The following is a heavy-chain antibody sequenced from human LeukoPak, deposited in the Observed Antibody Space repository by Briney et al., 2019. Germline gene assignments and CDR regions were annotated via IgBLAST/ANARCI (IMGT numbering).Heavy chain of an antibody. D-gene: IGHD3-10*01. CDR2: IYCSGST. J-gene: IGHJ6*02. CDR1: GGSVSSGSYY. CDR3: ARDEADYYGPGSYYEYDYGMDV. V-gene: IGHV4-61*01. Sequence: SETLSLTCTVSGGSVSSGSYYWSRIRPPPGKGLDSGGCIYCSGSTNYYPSLKSRVTISVDTSKNQFSLNLSSVTAADTAVYYCARDEADYYGPGSYYEYDYGMDVWGQGTTVTGS.